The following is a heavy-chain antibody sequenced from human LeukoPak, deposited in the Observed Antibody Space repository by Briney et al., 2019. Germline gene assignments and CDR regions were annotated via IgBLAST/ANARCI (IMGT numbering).Heavy chain of an antibody. Sequence: SETLSLTCYVSGDSMSGGIYYGSWIRQPPGMGLEWIGYIFHTGSTNYNPSLQSRVAMSLDMSKNQFSVTLTSVTAADTAVYYCARGGQHSSGWWSTWGQGTLVTVSS. CDR2: IFHTGST. D-gene: IGHD6-19*01. CDR1: GDSMSGGIYY. CDR3: ARGGQHSSGWWST. J-gene: IGHJ4*02. V-gene: IGHV4-30-2*01.